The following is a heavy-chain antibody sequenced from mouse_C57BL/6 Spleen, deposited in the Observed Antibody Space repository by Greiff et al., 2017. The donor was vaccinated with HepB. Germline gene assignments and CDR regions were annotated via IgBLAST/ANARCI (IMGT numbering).Heavy chain of an antibody. CDR1: GYTFTSYW. J-gene: IGHJ4*01. CDR2: IYPGSGST. CDR3: SRPIHEDYYAMDY. V-gene: IGHV1-55*01. Sequence: VQLQQPGAELVKPGASVKMSCKASGYTFTSYWITWVKQRPGQGLEWIGDIYPGSGSTNYNEKFKSKATLTVDTSSSTAYMQLSSLTSEDSAVYYRSRPIHEDYYAMDYWGQGTSVTVSS.